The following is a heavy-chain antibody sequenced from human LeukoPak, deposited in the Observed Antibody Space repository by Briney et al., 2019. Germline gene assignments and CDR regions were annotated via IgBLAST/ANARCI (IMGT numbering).Heavy chain of an antibody. CDR1: GGSFSGYY. D-gene: IGHD2-21*01. J-gene: IGHJ4*02. CDR2: INHSGST. CDR3: ARTLHMAAFDY. V-gene: IGHV4-34*01. Sequence: SEALSLTCAVYGGSFSGYYWSWIRQPPGKGLEWIGEINHSGSTNYNPSLKSRLIISVEPSKNQFSLHLKSVTAADTAVYYCARTLHMAAFDYWGQGTLVTVSS.